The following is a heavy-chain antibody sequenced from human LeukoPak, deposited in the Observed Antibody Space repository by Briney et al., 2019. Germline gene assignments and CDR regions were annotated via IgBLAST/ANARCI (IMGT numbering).Heavy chain of an antibody. D-gene: IGHD4-17*01. J-gene: IGHJ4*02. Sequence: PSETLSLTCTVSGASISSGGYYWSWIRQHPGKGLEWIGYIYYSGSTYYNPSLKSRVTISVDTSKNQFSLKLSSVTAADTAVYYCAREVRSDGDAHYWGQGTLVTVSS. V-gene: IGHV4-31*03. CDR3: AREVRSDGDAHY. CDR2: IYYSGST. CDR1: GASISSGGYY.